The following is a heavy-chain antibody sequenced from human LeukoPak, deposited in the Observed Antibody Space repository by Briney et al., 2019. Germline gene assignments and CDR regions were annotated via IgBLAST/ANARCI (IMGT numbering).Heavy chain of an antibody. CDR3: AREYGSGSYYLDY. V-gene: IGHV3-74*03. CDR1: GFTFSSHW. D-gene: IGHD3-10*01. CDR2: INGDGSNT. J-gene: IGHJ4*02. Sequence: PGGSLRLSCAASGFTFSSHWMHWVRQAPGKGLVWVSRINGDGSNTTYADSVKGRFTISRDNAKNTLYLQMNSLRAEDTAVYYCAREYGSGSYYLDYWGQGTLVTVSS.